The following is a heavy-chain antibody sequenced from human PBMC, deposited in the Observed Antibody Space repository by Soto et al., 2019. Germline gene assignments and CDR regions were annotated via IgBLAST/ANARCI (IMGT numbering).Heavy chain of an antibody. Sequence: PGGALRLSCTASGFTLSSYGMHWVRQAPGKGLEWVAVIWYDGSNKYYADSVKGRFTISRDNSKNTLYLQMNSLRAEDAAVYYCARGPALYYYYGMDVWGQGTTVTVSS. CDR3: ARGPALYYYYGMDV. CDR1: GFTLSSYG. J-gene: IGHJ6*02. V-gene: IGHV3-33*01. CDR2: IWYDGSNK.